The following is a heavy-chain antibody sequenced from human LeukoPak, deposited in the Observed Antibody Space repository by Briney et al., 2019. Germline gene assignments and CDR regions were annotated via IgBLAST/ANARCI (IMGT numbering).Heavy chain of an antibody. CDR2: INPSGGST. CDR1: GYTFTSYY. D-gene: IGHD5-18*01. V-gene: IGHV1-46*01. J-gene: IGHJ5*02. Sequence: ASVKVSCKASGYTFTSYYMHWVRQAPGEGLEWMGIINPSGGSTSYAQKFQGRVTMTRDTSTSTVYMELSSLRSEDTAVYYCARDERDGGDTAMLGANNWFDPWGQGTLVTVSS. CDR3: ARDERDGGDTAMLGANNWFDP.